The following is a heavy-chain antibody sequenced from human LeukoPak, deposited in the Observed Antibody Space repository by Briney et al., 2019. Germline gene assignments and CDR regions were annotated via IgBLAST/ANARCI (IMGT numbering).Heavy chain of an antibody. CDR3: AREMAPHDAFDI. J-gene: IGHJ3*02. CDR2: ISYDGSNK. Sequence: GGSLRPSCAASGFTFSSYAMHWVRQAPGKGLEWVAVISYDGSNKYYADSVKGRFTISRDNSKNTLYLQMNSLRAEDTAVYYCAREMAPHDAFDIWGQRTMVTVSS. CDR1: GFTFSSYA. V-gene: IGHV3-30-3*01. D-gene: IGHD5-12*01.